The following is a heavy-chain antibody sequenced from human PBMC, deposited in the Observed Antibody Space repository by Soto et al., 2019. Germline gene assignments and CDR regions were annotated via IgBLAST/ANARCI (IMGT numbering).Heavy chain of an antibody. Sequence: QLQLQESGPGLVKPSETLSLTCTVSGGSISSSSYYWGWIRQPPGKGLEWIGSIYYSGSTYYNPSLKSRVTISVDTSKNQFSLKLSSVTAADTAVYYCARLPSIAALFDYWGQGTLVTVSS. J-gene: IGHJ4*02. D-gene: IGHD6-6*01. V-gene: IGHV4-39*01. CDR3: ARLPSIAALFDY. CDR1: GGSISSSSYY. CDR2: IYYSGST.